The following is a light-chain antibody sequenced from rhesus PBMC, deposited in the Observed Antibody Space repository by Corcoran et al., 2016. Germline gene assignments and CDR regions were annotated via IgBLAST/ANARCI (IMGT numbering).Light chain of an antibody. J-gene: IGKJ2*01. Sequence: QVILTQSPATLSLSPGERATLSCRASQSVRSYVAWYQQKPGQAPRLLMYGASSRATGIPDRFSGSGSGTDFTLTISSLEPEDCGVYHCYQHSSGYSFGQGTKVEIK. V-gene: IGKV3-10*01. CDR3: YQHSSGYS. CDR1: QSVRSY. CDR2: GAS.